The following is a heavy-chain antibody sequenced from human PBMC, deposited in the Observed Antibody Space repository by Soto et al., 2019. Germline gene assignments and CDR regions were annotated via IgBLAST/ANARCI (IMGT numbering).Heavy chain of an antibody. CDR2: ISYDGSTK. V-gene: IGHV3-30*18. Sequence: QVQLVESGGGVVQPGRSLRLSCAASGFTFSSYGMHWVRQAPGKGLEWVAVISYDGSTKYYADSVKGRFTISRDNSKNTLYLQMNSLRAEDTAVYYCAKDREAAASGNGMDVWGQGTTVTVSS. D-gene: IGHD6-13*01. J-gene: IGHJ6*02. CDR1: GFTFSSYG. CDR3: AKDREAAASGNGMDV.